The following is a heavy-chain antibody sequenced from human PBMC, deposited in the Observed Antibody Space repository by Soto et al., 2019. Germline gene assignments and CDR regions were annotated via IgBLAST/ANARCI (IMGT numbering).Heavy chain of an antibody. CDR3: TSTLGY. J-gene: IGHJ4*02. Sequence: GGSLRLSCAASGFTFSDAWMTWVRQAPGKGLEWVGLIKVKSNGGTTDYAAPVKGRFTIPRDDSKNTLYLQMNSLKTEDTAVYYCTSTLGYWGQGTLVTVSS. CDR1: GFTFSDAW. CDR2: IKVKSNGGTT. D-gene: IGHD7-27*01. V-gene: IGHV3-15*01.